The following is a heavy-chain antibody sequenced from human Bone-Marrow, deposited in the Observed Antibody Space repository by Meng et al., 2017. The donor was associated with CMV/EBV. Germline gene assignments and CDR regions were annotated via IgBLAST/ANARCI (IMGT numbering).Heavy chain of an antibody. D-gene: IGHD2-2*01. J-gene: IGHJ4*02. CDR3: ATAGLIVPALGF. Sequence: QVQLVQSGAEGKKPGASVKVYCKASGYTFASYAMHWVRQAPGQRLEWMGWINAGNGNTKYSQKFQGRVTITRDTSASTAYMELSSLRSEDTAVYYCATAGLIVPALGFWGQGTLVNVSS. CDR2: INAGNGNT. V-gene: IGHV1-3*01. CDR1: GYTFASYA.